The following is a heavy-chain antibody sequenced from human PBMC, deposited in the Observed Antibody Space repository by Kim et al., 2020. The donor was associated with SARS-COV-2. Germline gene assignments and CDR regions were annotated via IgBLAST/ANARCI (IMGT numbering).Heavy chain of an antibody. CDR3: ASLENRPGEVEDY. J-gene: IGHJ4*02. Sequence: YAQKFQGRVTITADKSTSTAYMELSSLRSEDTAVYYCASLENRPGEVEDYWGQGTLVTVSS. D-gene: IGHD3-16*01. V-gene: IGHV1-69*02.